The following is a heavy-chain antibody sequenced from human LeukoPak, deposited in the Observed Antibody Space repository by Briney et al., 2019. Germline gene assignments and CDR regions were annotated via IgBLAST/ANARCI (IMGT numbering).Heavy chain of an antibody. Sequence: GASVKVSCKASGYTFTGYYMHWVRQAPGQGLEWMGRIIPILGIANYAQKFQGRVTITADKSTSTAYMELSSLRSEDTAVYYCARGTDSSGYYYSPYYYYMDVWGKGTTVTVSS. D-gene: IGHD3-22*01. CDR1: GYTFTGYY. J-gene: IGHJ6*03. CDR3: ARGTDSSGYYYSPYYYYMDV. V-gene: IGHV1-69*04. CDR2: IIPILGIA.